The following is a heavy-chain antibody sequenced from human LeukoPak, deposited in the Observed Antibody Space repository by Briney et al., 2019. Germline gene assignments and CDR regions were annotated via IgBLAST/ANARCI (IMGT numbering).Heavy chain of an antibody. J-gene: IGHJ6*02. Sequence: GRSLRLSCTASGVILADHAMAWVRQAPGKGLECVGFVRSKAYGGTTEYATSVKGRFTISRDDSESIVYLQMNSLKTEDTAVYYCTRGPILLWLHNGIDVWGQGTTVIVSS. D-gene: IGHD5-18*01. CDR3: TRGPILLWLHNGIDV. V-gene: IGHV3-49*04. CDR1: GVILADHA. CDR2: VRSKAYGGTT.